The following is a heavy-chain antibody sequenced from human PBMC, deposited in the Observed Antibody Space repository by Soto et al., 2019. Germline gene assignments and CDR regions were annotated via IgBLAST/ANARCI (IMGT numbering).Heavy chain of an antibody. CDR3: ATGGAGPAPFTWELPDH. D-gene: IGHD1-26*01. V-gene: IGHV1-45*02. CDR1: GYTFPQHY. J-gene: IGHJ4*02. CDR2: ITPFNGEV. Sequence: QMQLVQSGAEVKKTGSSVKVSCKASGYTFPQHYLHWVRQAPGQALEWRGWITPFNGEVNYAQKFQERVTITRDRSLNTAYMEMSSLKSDDTAMYYCATGGAGPAPFTWELPDHWGQGTLVTVSS.